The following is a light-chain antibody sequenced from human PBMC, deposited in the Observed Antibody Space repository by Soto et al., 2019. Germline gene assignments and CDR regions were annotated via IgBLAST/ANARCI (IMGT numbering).Light chain of an antibody. V-gene: IGKV3D-20*02. CDR3: QLRQA. CDR2: DAS. Sequence: EIVMTPSPATLSVSPGERATLSCRASQSVSSSYLAWYQQKPGQAPRLLIYDASNRATGIPARFSGSGSGTDFTLTNSSLEPEDFAVYYCQLRQAFGQGTKVDIK. CDR1: QSVSSSY. J-gene: IGKJ1*01.